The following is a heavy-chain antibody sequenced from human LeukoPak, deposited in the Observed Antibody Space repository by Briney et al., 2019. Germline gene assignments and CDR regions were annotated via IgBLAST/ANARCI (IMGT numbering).Heavy chain of an antibody. CDR3: VGVETITMVRGASGDV. CDR2: IHSGGRA. J-gene: IGHJ6*02. V-gene: IGHV3-66*02. CDR1: GFSVSSNY. Sequence: GGSLRLPCAASGFSVSSNYMTWVRQAPGKGLEWVSVIHSGGRAYYADSVKGRFTTSRDNSKNTLDLQMNSLSVEDTAVYYCVGVETITMVRGASGDVWGQRTTVTVSS. D-gene: IGHD3-10*01.